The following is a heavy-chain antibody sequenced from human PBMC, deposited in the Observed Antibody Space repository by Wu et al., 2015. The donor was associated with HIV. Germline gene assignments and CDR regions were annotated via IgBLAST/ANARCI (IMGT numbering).Heavy chain of an antibody. J-gene: IGHJ1*01. Sequence: QVQLVQSGAEVKKPGSSAMISCKASGNTFNAINWVRQAPGRGLEWMGGIIPLFGTRDYAHMFQGRITISTDESTSTAFLRLTTLKSEDTAVYYCATPRSPGFSSAWPTYFDYWGQGTLVTVSS. CDR2: IIPLFGTR. CDR3: ATPRSPGFSSAWPTYFDY. D-gene: IGHD3-22*01. CDR1: GNTFNA. V-gene: IGHV1-69*05.